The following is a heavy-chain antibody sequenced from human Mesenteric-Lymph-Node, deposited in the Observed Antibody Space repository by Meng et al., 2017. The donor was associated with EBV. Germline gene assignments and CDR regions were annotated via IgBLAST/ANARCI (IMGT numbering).Heavy chain of an antibody. CDR1: GVSVTSGYY. CDR2: IDHNGVT. V-gene: IGHV4-4*02. CDR3: AGRGDGIYSNYDWFDL. Sequence: QVQLQESGPGLVKPSGTLSLTCVVSGVSVTSGYYWSWIRQPPGKGLEWIGEIDHNGVTNCNPSLKSRVTISGDTSKNQLSLKLTSVAAADTAVYFCAGRGDGIYSNYDWFDLWGQGALVTVSS. J-gene: IGHJ5*02. D-gene: IGHD4-11*01.